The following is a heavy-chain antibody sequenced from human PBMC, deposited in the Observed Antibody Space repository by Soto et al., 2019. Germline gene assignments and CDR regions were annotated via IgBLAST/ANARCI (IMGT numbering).Heavy chain of an antibody. D-gene: IGHD2-2*02. Sequence: QVQLVQSGAAVKKPGSSVNVSCKASGGTFSSYAISWVRQAPGQGLEWMGGFIPIFGTANYAQKCQGRVPVSADKSTSTDYRELSSLRSEDTAVDYCARGVIPAAIRVWFDPWGQGTLVTVSS. CDR2: FIPIFGTA. CDR1: GGTFSSYA. J-gene: IGHJ5*02. CDR3: ARGVIPAAIRVWFDP. V-gene: IGHV1-69*06.